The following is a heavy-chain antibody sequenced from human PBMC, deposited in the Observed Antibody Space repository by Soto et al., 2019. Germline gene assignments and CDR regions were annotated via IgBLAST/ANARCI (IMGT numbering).Heavy chain of an antibody. CDR2: ISAYNGNT. CDR1: GYTFTSYG. V-gene: IGHV1-18*04. D-gene: IGHD3-3*01. CDR3: ARESITICGVVIIDYGMDD. J-gene: IGHJ6*02. Sequence: ASVKVSCKASGYTFTSYGISWVRQAPGQGLEWMGWISAYNGNTNYAQKLQGRVTMTTDTSTSTAYMELRSLRSDDTAVYYCARESITICGVVIIDYGMDDWGQGTTVTVSS.